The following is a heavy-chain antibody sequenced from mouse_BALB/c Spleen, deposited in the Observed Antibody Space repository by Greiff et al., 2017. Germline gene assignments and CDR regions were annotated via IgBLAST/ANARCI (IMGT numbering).Heavy chain of an antibody. D-gene: IGHD2-1*01. CDR3: ARGEGLWYPFAY. CDR2: ISYSGST. J-gene: IGHJ3*01. CDR1: GDSITSCY. Sequence: EVQLQQSGPSLVKPSQTLSLSCSVTGDSITSCYWNWIRKFPGNKLEYMGYISYSGSTYYNPSLKSRISITRDTSKTQYYLQLNSVTTEDTATYYCARGEGLWYPFAYWGQGTLVTVSA. V-gene: IGHV3-8*02.